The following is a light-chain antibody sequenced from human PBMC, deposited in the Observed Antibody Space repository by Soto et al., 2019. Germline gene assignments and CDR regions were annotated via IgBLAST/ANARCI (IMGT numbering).Light chain of an antibody. V-gene: IGKV3-20*01. Sequence: EIVMTQSPGSLSLSPGEGATLSCRTSHSVGSRLAWYQQKPGQAPRLLMSGASSRANGIPDRFSGSGSGTYFTLTISRLEPEDFALYYCQHYVGGPTVTFGQGTRLEIK. CDR3: QHYVGGPTVT. CDR1: HSVGSR. J-gene: IGKJ5*01. CDR2: GAS.